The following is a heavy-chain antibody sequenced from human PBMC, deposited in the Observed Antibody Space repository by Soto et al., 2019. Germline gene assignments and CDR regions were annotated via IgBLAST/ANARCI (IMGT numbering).Heavy chain of an antibody. J-gene: IGHJ4*02. CDR3: MTAPGLNVLF. Sequence: EGQLVESGGGLVKPGGSLRLSCVGSGFTFIDAWMRWVRQAPGKGLEWVGRLKSETDGGTADYAAPVEGRFNISRDDSKNTLYLQMNSLKSEDTAVYYCMTAPGLNVLFWGQGALVTVSS. D-gene: IGHD3-16*01. CDR2: LKSETDGGTA. CDR1: GFTFIDAW. V-gene: IGHV3-15*01.